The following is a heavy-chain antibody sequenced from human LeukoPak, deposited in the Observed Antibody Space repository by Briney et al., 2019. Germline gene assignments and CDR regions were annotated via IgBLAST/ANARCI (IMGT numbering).Heavy chain of an antibody. V-gene: IGHV3-49*04. Sequence: GGSLSLSCTVSVFIFGVYAMSWVRDAPGRGLVWVGVIRSEAYGGTTAYAASVKGRFTISRVNSESIAYLQMNSLKTEDTAVYYCARDRGGAAWELFDYWGQGTMVTVSS. CDR2: IRSEAYGGTT. D-gene: IGHD3-10*01. CDR1: VFIFGVYA. J-gene: IGHJ4*02. CDR3: ARDRGGAAWELFDY.